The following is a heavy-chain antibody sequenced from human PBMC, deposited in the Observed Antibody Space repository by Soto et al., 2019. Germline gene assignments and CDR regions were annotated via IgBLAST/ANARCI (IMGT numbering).Heavy chain of an antibody. Sequence: SETLSLSCTVSGGSISSYYWSWIRQPAGKGLEWIGRIYTSGSTNYNPSLKSRVTMSVDTSKNKFSLKLSSVTAADTAVYYCAREYSRSYWFDPWGQGTLVTVSS. V-gene: IGHV4-4*07. CDR3: AREYSRSYWFDP. CDR2: IYTSGST. D-gene: IGHD6-13*01. J-gene: IGHJ5*02. CDR1: GGSISSYY.